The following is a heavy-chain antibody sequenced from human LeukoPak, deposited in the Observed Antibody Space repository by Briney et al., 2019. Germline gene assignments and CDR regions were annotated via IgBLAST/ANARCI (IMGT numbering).Heavy chain of an antibody. CDR1: GFTFSSYA. D-gene: IGHD7-27*01. CDR3: ARGKLGNYYYGMDV. J-gene: IGHJ6*02. V-gene: IGHV3-23*01. CDR2: ISGSGGST. Sequence: PGGSLRLSCAASGFTFSSYAMSWVRQAPGKGLEWVSAISGSGGSTYYADSVKGRFTISRDNSKNTLYLQMNSLRAEDTAVYYCARGKLGNYYYGMDVWGQGTTVTVSS.